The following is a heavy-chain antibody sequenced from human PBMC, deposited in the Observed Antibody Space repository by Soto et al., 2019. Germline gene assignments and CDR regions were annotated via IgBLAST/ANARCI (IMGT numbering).Heavy chain of an antibody. CDR2: ISAYNGNT. J-gene: IGHJ6*02. Sequence: ASVKVSCKASGYTFTSYGISWVRQAPGQGLEWMGWISAYNGNTNYAQKLQGRVTMTTDTSTSTAYMELRSLRSDDTAVYYCARDNPPYHPIHYYYGMDVWGQGTTVTVSS. CDR3: ARDNPPYHPIHYYYGMDV. D-gene: IGHD2-2*01. CDR1: GYTFTSYG. V-gene: IGHV1-18*01.